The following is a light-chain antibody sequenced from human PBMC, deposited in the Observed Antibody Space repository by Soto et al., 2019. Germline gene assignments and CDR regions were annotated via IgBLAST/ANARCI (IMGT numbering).Light chain of an antibody. Sequence: DIQITQSPSTLSASVGDRVTITCRASQSITSWLAWYQQKPGKAPNLLIYDASSLQSGVPSRFSGSGSGTKFPLTISSLQPDDSATYYCQQYNSHDDIAFGRGTKVEIK. CDR3: QQYNSHDDIA. V-gene: IGKV1-5*01. CDR1: QSITSW. J-gene: IGKJ4*01. CDR2: DAS.